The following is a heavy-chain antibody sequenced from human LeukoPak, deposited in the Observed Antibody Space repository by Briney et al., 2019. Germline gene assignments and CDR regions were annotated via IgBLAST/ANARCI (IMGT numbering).Heavy chain of an antibody. Sequence: TGGSLRLSCGASGFTFGTYAMNWVRQAPGKGQEWLSGILGSGDRTYYADSVKGRFTISRDISKNTLYLQMNSQRAEDTAIYYCAKDRKPDGRWNFDLWGQGTLVTVSS. D-gene: IGHD1-1*01. CDR2: ILGSGDRT. CDR1: GFTFGTYA. V-gene: IGHV3-23*01. CDR3: AKDRKPDGRWNFDL. J-gene: IGHJ4*02.